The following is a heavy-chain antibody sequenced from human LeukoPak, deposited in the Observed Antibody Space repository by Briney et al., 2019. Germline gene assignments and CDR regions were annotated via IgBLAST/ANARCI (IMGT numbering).Heavy chain of an antibody. CDR2: ISGSGGST. CDR1: GFTFSSYA. V-gene: IGHV3-23*01. Sequence: GSLRLSCAASGFTFSSYAMSWVRQAAGKGLEWVSGISGSGGSTYYADSVKGRFTISRDNSKNTLYLQMTSLRAEDTAVYYCAKDQVWIVVGSFDYWGQGTLVTVSS. D-gene: IGHD3-22*01. CDR3: AKDQVWIVVGSFDY. J-gene: IGHJ4*02.